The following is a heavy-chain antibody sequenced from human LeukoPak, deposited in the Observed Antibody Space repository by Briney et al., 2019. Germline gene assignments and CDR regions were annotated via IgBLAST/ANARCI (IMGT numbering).Heavy chain of an antibody. CDR1: GFTVSSNY. CDR3: ARGGRDYGSGSLDY. D-gene: IGHD3-10*01. CDR2: IYSGGST. V-gene: IGHV3-53*01. Sequence: PGGSLRLSCAASGFTVSSNYMSWVRQAPGKGLEWVSVIYSGGSTYYADSMKGRFTISRDNSKNTLYLQMNSLRAEDTAVYYCARGGRDYGSGSLDYWGQGTLVTVSS. J-gene: IGHJ4*02.